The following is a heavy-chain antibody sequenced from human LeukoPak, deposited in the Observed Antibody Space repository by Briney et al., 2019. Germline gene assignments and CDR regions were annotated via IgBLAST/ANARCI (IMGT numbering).Heavy chain of an antibody. D-gene: IGHD3-10*01. J-gene: IGHJ5*02. Sequence: PGGSRSPSGAAPGFTFRSYGMHWVRQAPGKGLEWVAFIRYDGSNKYYADSVKGRFTISRDNSKNTLYLQMNSLRAEDTAVYYCVYGSGTWGQGTLVTVSS. V-gene: IGHV3-30*02. CDR1: GFTFRSYG. CDR2: IRYDGSNK. CDR3: VYGSGT.